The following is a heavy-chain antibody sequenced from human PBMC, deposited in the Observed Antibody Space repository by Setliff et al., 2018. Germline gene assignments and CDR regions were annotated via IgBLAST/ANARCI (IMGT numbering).Heavy chain of an antibody. CDR2: IMPIFGST. J-gene: IGHJ5*02. Sequence: GASVKVSCKASGGSFSSFSIHWVRQAPGQGLEWMGRIMPIFGSTNYAQNFQGRVTITADKSTSTAYMDLSSLRSEDSAVYYCARDRGGTAIANWLDRWGQGTLVTVSS. CDR1: GGSFSSFS. V-gene: IGHV1-69*08. CDR3: ARDRGGTAIANWLDR. D-gene: IGHD2-21*01.